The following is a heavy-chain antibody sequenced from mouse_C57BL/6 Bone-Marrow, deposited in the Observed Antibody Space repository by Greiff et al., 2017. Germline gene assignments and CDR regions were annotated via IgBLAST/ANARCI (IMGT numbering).Heavy chain of an antibody. CDR1: GYTFTDYY. J-gene: IGHJ2*01. CDR2: INPNNGGT. V-gene: IGHV1-26*01. CDR3: GGAQAKD. Sequence: VQLQQSGPELVKPGASVKISCKASGYTFTDYYMNWVKQSHGKSLEWIGDINPNNGGTSYNQKFKGKATLTVDKSSSTAYMELRSLTSEDSAVYYCGGAQAKDWGQGTTLTVSS. D-gene: IGHD3-2*02.